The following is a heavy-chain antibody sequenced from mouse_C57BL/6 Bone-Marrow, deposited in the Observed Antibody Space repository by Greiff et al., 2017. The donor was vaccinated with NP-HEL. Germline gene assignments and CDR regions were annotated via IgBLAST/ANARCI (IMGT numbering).Heavy chain of an antibody. V-gene: IGHV5-12*01. CDR2: ISNGGGST. CDR3: ARLKYYYGSPYWYFDV. CDR1: GFTFSDYY. D-gene: IGHD1-1*01. J-gene: IGHJ1*03. Sequence: EVKLQESGGGLVQPGGSLKLSCAASGFTFSDYYMYWVRQTPEKRLEWVAYISNGGGSTYYPDTVKGRFTISRDNAKNTLYLQMSRLKSEDTAMYYCARLKYYYGSPYWYFDVWGTGTTVTVSS.